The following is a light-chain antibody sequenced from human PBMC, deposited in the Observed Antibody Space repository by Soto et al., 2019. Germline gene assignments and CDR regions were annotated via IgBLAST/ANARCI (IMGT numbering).Light chain of an antibody. CDR1: QSVNSN. CDR2: DAS. CDR3: QEYNNWPPRS. V-gene: IGKV3-15*01. J-gene: IGKJ1*01. Sequence: EIVMTQSPATLSVSPGEGATLSCRASQSVNSNLAWYQQRPGQAPRLLIYDASTRATGIPTRFSGSGSGTEFTLSIGSLQSEDFVVYYCQEYNNWPPRSFGQGTKVEIK.